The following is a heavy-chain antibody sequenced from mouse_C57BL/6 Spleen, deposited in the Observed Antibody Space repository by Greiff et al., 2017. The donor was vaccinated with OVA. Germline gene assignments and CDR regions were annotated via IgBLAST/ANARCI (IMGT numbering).Heavy chain of an antibody. Sequence: EVKLVESGGGLVKPGGSLTLSCAASGFTFSSYAMSWVRQTPEKRLEWVATISDGGSYTYYPDTVQGRFTISRDNAKYNLYLQMSHLKSEDKAIYYCARDLDYFDYWGQGTTLTVSS. CDR2: ISDGGSYT. V-gene: IGHV5-4*01. J-gene: IGHJ2*01. CDR3: ARDLDYFDY. CDR1: GFTFSSYA.